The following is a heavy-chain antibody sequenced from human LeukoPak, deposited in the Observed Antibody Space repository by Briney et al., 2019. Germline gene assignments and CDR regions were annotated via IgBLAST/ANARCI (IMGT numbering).Heavy chain of an antibody. V-gene: IGHV3-21*06. CDR3: LRRDRREY. D-gene: IGHD5-24*01. Sequence: PGGSLRLSCEASGFTFNTYSMNWARQAPGKGLEWVSSIDSSGGYMFYADSVKGRFIISRDNAKDSLYLQMNSLRVEDTAVYYCLRRDRREYWGQGTLGTVSS. CDR2: IDSSGGYM. J-gene: IGHJ4*01. CDR1: GFTFNTYS.